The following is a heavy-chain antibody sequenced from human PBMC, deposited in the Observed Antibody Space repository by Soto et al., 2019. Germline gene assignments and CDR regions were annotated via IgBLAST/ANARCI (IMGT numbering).Heavy chain of an antibody. Sequence: SETLSLTCTVSGGSISSGGYYWSWIRQHPGKGLEWIGYIYYSGSTYYNPSLKSRVTISVDTSKNQFSLKLSSVTAADTAVYYCARDGAVAGTLNTRGVFSDVWGQGTTVTVSS. D-gene: IGHD6-19*01. CDR2: IYYSGST. CDR3: ARDGAVAGTLNTRGVFSDV. V-gene: IGHV4-31*03. CDR1: GGSISSGGYY. J-gene: IGHJ6*02.